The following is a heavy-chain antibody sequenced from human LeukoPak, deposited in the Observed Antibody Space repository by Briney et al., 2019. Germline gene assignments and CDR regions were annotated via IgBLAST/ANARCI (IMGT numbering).Heavy chain of an antibody. Sequence: SQTLSLTCAISGDSVSSNNGAWNWIRQSPSRGLEWLGRTYYRSKWYNDYAVSLQSRITINPDTSRNQFSLQLTSVTPEDTAVYYCARDVGNSGWYTFDYWGQGTLVTVSS. J-gene: IGHJ4*02. CDR2: TYYRSKWYN. V-gene: IGHV6-1*01. CDR3: ARDVGNSGWYTFDY. D-gene: IGHD6-19*01. CDR1: GDSVSSNNGA.